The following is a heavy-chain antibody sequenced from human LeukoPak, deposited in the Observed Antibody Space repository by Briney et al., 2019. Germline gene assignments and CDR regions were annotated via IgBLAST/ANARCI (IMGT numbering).Heavy chain of an antibody. V-gene: IGHV4-31*03. J-gene: IGHJ5*02. CDR2: IDHSGFT. CDR3: AREGVVTPNWFDP. CDR1: GDSVSSGAYY. Sequence: PSETLSLTCTVSGDSVSSGAYYWSWIRQFPGKGLEWIGYIDHSGFTHYNPSLKGRVVISVDTSKNQFSLEVTSVTVADTAVYYCAREGVVTPNWFDPWGQGTLVTVSS. D-gene: IGHD3-16*01.